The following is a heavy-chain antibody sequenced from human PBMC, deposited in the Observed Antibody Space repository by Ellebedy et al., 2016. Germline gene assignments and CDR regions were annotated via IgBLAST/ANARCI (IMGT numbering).Heavy chain of an antibody. D-gene: IGHD4-17*01. CDR2: ITGSGDTT. CDR1: GFAFGTYA. J-gene: IGHJ5*02. CDR3: AKDPDYGVYVTNDR. V-gene: IGHV3-23*01. Sequence: GESLKISCAASGFAFGTYAMTWVRQAPGKGLEWVSTITGSGDTTYYADYVNGRFSISRDNSKNTLYLQMNSLRAEDTATYFCAKDPDYGVYVTNDRWGPGTVVTVSS.